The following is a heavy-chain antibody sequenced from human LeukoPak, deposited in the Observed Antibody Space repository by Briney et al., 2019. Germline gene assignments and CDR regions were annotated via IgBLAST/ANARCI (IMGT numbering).Heavy chain of an antibody. CDR2: IKQDGSEK. CDR1: GFTFSSYW. CDR3: ARVTISAMVIRDY. Sequence: GGSLRLSCAASGFTFSSYWMSWVRQAPGKGLEWVANIKQDGSEKYYVDSVEGRFTISRDNGKNSLYLQMNSLRAEDTAVYYCARVTISAMVIRDYWGQGTLVTVSS. D-gene: IGHD5-18*01. V-gene: IGHV3-7*01. J-gene: IGHJ4*02.